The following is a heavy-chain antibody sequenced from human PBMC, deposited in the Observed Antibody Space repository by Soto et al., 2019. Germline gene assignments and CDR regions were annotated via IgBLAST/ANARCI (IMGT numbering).Heavy chain of an antibody. D-gene: IGHD3-10*01. V-gene: IGHV3-74*01. CDR2: INSDGSST. CDR3: ARRDNVLLWFGELSGYYYYMDV. CDR1: GFTFSSYW. J-gene: IGHJ6*03. Sequence: EVQLVESGGGLVQPGGSLRLSCAASGFTFSSYWMHWVRQAPGKGLVWVSRINSDGSSTSYADSVKGRFTISRDNAQNTLYQQINSLRAEDTAVYYCARRDNVLLWFGELSGYYYYMDVWGKGTTVSVSS.